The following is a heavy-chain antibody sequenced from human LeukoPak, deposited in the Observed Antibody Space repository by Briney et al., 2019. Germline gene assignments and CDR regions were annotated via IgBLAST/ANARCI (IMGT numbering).Heavy chain of an antibody. Sequence: ASVKVSCKASGYTFTCYGISWVRQAPGQGLEGMGWISAYNGNTNYAQKLQGRVTMTTDTSTSTAYRELRSLRSDDTAVYYCARDLDNTFTDYWGQGTLVTVSS. D-gene: IGHD3-16*01. V-gene: IGHV1-18*01. CDR3: ARDLDNTFTDY. CDR2: ISAYNGNT. CDR1: GYTFTCYG. J-gene: IGHJ4*02.